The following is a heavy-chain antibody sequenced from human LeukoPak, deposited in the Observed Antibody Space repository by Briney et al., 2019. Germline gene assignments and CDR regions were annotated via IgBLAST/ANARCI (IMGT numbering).Heavy chain of an antibody. Sequence: GVSLRLSCAASGFTFSSHEMNWVRQAPGKGLEWVSYISSSGSTIYYADTVKGRFTISRDNAKNSLYLQMNSLRAEDTAVYYCARGYSSGWSPFDYWGRGTLVTVAS. J-gene: IGHJ4*02. V-gene: IGHV3-48*03. CDR2: ISSSGSTI. CDR1: GFTFSSHE. CDR3: ARGYSSGWSPFDY. D-gene: IGHD6-19*01.